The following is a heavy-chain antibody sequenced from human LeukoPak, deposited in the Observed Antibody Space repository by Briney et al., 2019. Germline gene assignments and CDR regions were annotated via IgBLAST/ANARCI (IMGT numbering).Heavy chain of an antibody. J-gene: IGHJ3*02. CDR3: ARGHTRYYDAFDI. CDR1: GFTFSSYA. Sequence: GGSLRLSCAASGFTFSSYAMHWVRQAPGKGLEWVAVISYDGSNKYYADSVKGRFTISRDNSKNTLYLQMNSLRAEDTAVYYCARGHTRYYDAFDIWGQGTMVTVSS. D-gene: IGHD1-26*01. CDR2: ISYDGSNK. V-gene: IGHV3-30*04.